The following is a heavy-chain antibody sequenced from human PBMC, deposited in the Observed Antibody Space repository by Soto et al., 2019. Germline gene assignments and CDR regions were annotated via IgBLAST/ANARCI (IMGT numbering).Heavy chain of an antibody. CDR2: ISGSGGST. CDR1: GFTFSDHY. CDR3: ARDHAIIVSGINTNGRFFDY. V-gene: IGHV3-11*01. J-gene: IGHJ4*02. D-gene: IGHD1-1*01. Sequence: QVLLVESGGGLVKPGGSLTLSCTASGFTFSDHYMSWIRQAPGKGLEWISYISGSGGSTYYADYVKGRLTVSRDNANNSLYLQLRSLGAEDTAVYFCARDHAIIVSGINTNGRFFDYWSQGTLVTVSS.